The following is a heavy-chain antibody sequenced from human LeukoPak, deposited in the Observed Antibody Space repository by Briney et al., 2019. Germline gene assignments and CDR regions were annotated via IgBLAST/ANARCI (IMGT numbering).Heavy chain of an antibody. CDR2: ISSSSSNI. CDR3: ARGPSGYHNT. CDR1: GSTFSSYS. J-gene: IGHJ4*02. D-gene: IGHD5-12*01. Sequence: PGGSLRLSCAASGSTFSSYSMNWVRQAPGKGLEWVSSISSSSSNIYYADSVKGRFTISRDNSKNTLYLQMNSLRAEDTAVYYCARGPSGYHNTGGQGTLVTVSS. V-gene: IGHV3-21*01.